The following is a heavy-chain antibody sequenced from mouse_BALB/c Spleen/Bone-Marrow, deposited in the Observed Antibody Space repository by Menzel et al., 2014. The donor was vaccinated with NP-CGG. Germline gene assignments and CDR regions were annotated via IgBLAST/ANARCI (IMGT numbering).Heavy chain of an antibody. J-gene: IGHJ2*01. CDR3: ARHHRYAYYFDY. D-gene: IGHD2-14*01. Sequence: QVQLQQSGSVLVRPGASVKLSCKASDYTFTNSWIHWAKQRPGQGLEWIGEIHPNSGNTNFNEKFKVKATLTVDTSSSTAYVDLSSLTAEDSAVYYCARHHRYAYYFDYWGQGTTLTVSS. CDR2: IHPNSGNT. V-gene: IGHV1S130*01. CDR1: DYTFTNSW.